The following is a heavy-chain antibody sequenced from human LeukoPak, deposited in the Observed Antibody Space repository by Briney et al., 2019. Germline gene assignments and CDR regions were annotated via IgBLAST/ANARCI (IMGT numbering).Heavy chain of an antibody. Sequence: SETLSLTCTVSGGSISSSSYYWGWIRQPPGKGLEWIGSIYYSGSTYYNPSLKSRVTISVGTSKNQFSLKLSSVTAADTAVYYCARVPLGYCSGGSCYDTSSYYYMDVWGKGTTVTVSS. CDR1: GGSISSSSYY. J-gene: IGHJ6*03. D-gene: IGHD2-15*01. V-gene: IGHV4-39*07. CDR3: ARVPLGYCSGGSCYDTSSYYYMDV. CDR2: IYYSGST.